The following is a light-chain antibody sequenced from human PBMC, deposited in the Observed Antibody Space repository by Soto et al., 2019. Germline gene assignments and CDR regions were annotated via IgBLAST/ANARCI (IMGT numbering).Light chain of an antibody. V-gene: IGLV2-8*01. CDR1: SSDVGDFNY. Sequence: QSALTQPPSASGSPGQSVTISCTETSSDVGDFNYVSWYQQHPGKVPKLMIYEVTKRPSGVPDRFSGSKSGNTASLTVSGLQAEDEADYYCSSYAGSNNVVFGGGTKLTVL. CDR3: SSYAGSNNVV. J-gene: IGLJ2*01. CDR2: EVT.